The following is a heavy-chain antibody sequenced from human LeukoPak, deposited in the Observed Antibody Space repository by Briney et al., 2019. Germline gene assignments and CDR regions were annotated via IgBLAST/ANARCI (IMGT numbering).Heavy chain of an antibody. CDR1: GFTFSSYA. D-gene: IGHD3-3*01. CDR3: ARTYYDFWSGWTNYYYYYMDV. J-gene: IGHJ6*03. Sequence: GGSLRPSCAASGFTFSSYAMSWVRQAPGKGLEWVSAISGSGGSTYYADSVKGRFTISRDNAKNSLYLQMNSLRAEDTAVYYCARTYYDFWSGWTNYYYYYMDVWGKGTTVTVSS. CDR2: ISGSGGST. V-gene: IGHV3-23*01.